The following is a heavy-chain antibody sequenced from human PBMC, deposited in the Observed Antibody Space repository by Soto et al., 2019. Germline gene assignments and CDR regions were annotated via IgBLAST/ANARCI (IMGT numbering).Heavy chain of an antibody. CDR1: GYSFSSHA. J-gene: IGHJ5*01. CDR2: IIPVFGTP. V-gene: IGHV1-69*06. Sequence: SVKVSGKASGYSFSSHAITWVRQAPGQGLEWMGGIIPVFGTPSYAQKFQGRVTISADKSTNTSYLELRSLRSEDTAVYYCARGGDLSTCLYWGDGLDSWV. CDR3: ARGGDLSTCLYWGDGLDS. D-gene: IGHD3-16*01.